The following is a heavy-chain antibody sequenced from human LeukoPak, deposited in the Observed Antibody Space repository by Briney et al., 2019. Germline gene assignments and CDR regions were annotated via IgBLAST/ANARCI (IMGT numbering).Heavy chain of an antibody. CDR3: TTGKSVAAADY. CDR2: IKSKTDGGTT. J-gene: IGHJ4*02. CDR1: GFTFSNAW. D-gene: IGHD6-13*01. Sequence: QTGGSLRLSCAASGFTFSNAWMSWVRQAPGKGREWVGRIKSKTDGGTTDYAAPVKGRFTISRDDSKNTLYLQMNSLKTEDTAVYYCTTGKSVAAADYWGQGTLVTVSS. V-gene: IGHV3-15*01.